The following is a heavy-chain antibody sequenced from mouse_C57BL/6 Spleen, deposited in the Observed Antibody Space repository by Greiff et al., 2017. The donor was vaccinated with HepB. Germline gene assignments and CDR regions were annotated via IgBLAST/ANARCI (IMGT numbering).Heavy chain of an antibody. CDR1: GFTFSSYA. Sequence: EVKLVESGEGLVKPGGSLKLSCAASGFTFSSYAMSWVRQTPEKRLEWVAYISSGGDYIYYADTVKGRFTISRDNARNTLYLQMSSLKSEDTAMYYCTRANYDYDQFAYWGQGTLVTVSA. CDR2: ISSGGDYI. D-gene: IGHD2-4*01. J-gene: IGHJ3*01. V-gene: IGHV5-9-1*02. CDR3: TRANYDYDQFAY.